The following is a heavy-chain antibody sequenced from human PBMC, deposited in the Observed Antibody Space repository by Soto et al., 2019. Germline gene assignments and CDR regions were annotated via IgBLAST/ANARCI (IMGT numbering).Heavy chain of an antibody. CDR1: GFTFSDHY. CDR2: TRNKANSYTT. V-gene: IGHV3-72*01. Sequence: EVQLVESGGGLVQPGGSLRLSCAASGFTFSDHYTDWVRQAPGKGLEWVGRTRNKANSYTTEYAASVKGRFTISRDDSKNSLYLQMNSLKNEDTAVYYCARAEVGAIHYWGQGTLVTVSS. D-gene: IGHD1-26*01. J-gene: IGHJ4*02. CDR3: ARAEVGAIHY.